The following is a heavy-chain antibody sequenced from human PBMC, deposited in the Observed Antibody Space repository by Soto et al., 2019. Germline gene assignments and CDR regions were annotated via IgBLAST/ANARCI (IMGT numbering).Heavy chain of an antibody. CDR3: ARWSYLDY. J-gene: IGHJ4*02. Sequence: PGGSLRLSCAASGFSFGSYALSWVRQAPGKGLEWVSTISGSDGKTFYADSVEGRFSISRDTSQNTLYLQMNSLRVDDTAIYYCARWSYLDYWGQGTRDTVSS. CDR1: GFSFGSYA. CDR2: ISGSDGKT. V-gene: IGHV3-23*01. D-gene: IGHD3-3*01.